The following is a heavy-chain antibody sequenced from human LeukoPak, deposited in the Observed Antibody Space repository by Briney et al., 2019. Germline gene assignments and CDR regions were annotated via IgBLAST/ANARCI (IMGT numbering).Heavy chain of an antibody. D-gene: IGHD3-9*01. V-gene: IGHV1-2*02. CDR3: ARGLTGSYNYYYYAMDV. CDR2: INPDSGGT. CDR1: GYTFRGYY. J-gene: IGHJ6*02. Sequence: ASVKVSCKASGYTFRGYYIHWVRQAPGQGLEWRGWINPDSGGTKYAQTFQGRVTMTRDTSISAAYMDLSRLTFDDTAIYYCARGLTGSYNYYYYAMDVWGQGTTVTVSS.